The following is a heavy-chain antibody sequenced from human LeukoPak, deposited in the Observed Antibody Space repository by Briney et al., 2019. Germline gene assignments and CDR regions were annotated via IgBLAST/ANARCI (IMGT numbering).Heavy chain of an antibody. V-gene: IGHV3-74*01. Sequence: GGSLRLSCAASGFIFNSYWMHWVRQAPGKGLEWVSRIKGDGSITAYADSVNGRFTVSRDNAKSTLYLQLSSLRSEDTAVYYCARGQDYSDYNGRYYYGMDVWGQGTTVTVSS. CDR1: GFIFNSYW. D-gene: IGHD4-11*01. CDR3: ARGQDYSDYNGRYYYGMDV. J-gene: IGHJ6*02. CDR2: IKGDGSIT.